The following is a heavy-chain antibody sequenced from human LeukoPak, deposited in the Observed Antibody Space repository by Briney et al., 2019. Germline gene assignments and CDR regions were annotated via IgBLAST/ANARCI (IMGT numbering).Heavy chain of an antibody. CDR2: ISAYNGNT. D-gene: IGHD6-19*01. V-gene: IGHV1-18*04. J-gene: IGHJ4*02. CDR1: GYTFTSCG. CDR3: ARDLSGWYDFYDY. Sequence: GASVKVSCKASGYTFTSCGISWVRQAPGQGLEWMGWISAYNGNTNYAQKLQGRVTMTTDTSTSTAYMELRSLRSDDSAVYYCARDLSGWYDFYDYWDQGTLVTVSS.